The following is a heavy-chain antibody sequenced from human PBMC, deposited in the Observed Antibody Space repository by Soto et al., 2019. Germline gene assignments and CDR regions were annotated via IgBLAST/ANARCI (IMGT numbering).Heavy chain of an antibody. J-gene: IGHJ3*02. CDR2: ISGSGGST. CDR1: GFTFSSYA. Sequence: GGSLRLSCAASGFTFSSYAMSWVRQAPGKGLEWVSAISGSGGSTYYADSVKGRFTISRDNSRNTLYLQMNSLRAEDTAVYYCARDRVGRDGYNEDAFDIWGQGTMVTVSS. V-gene: IGHV3-23*01. CDR3: ARDRVGRDGYNEDAFDI. D-gene: IGHD5-12*01.